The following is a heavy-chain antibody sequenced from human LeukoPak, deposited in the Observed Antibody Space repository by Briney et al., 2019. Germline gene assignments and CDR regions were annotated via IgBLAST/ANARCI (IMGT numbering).Heavy chain of an antibody. D-gene: IGHD2-15*01. CDR3: ASGGSGGLTPSLDY. V-gene: IGHV4-39*01. CDR1: GGSISSSSYY. J-gene: IGHJ4*02. CDR2: IYYSGST. Sequence: SETLSLTCTVSGGSISSSSYYWAWIRQPPGKGLEWIGSIYYSGSTYYNPSLKSRVTISVDTSKNQFSLKLSSVTAADTAVYYCASGGSGGLTPSLDYWGQGTLVTVSS.